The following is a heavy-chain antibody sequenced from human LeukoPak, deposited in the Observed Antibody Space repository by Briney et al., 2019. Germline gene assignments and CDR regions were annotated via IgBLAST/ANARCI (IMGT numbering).Heavy chain of an antibody. CDR2: IWYDGSNK. V-gene: IGHV3-33*08. CDR3: ARDVTIGYCSGGSCYSVSWFDP. D-gene: IGHD2-15*01. CDR1: GFTFSDYT. Sequence: GGSLRLSCAASGFTFSDYTINWVRQAPGKGLEWVAVIWYDGSNKYYADSVKGRFTISRDNSKNTLYLQMNSLRAEDTAVYYCARDVTIGYCSGGSCYSVSWFDPWGQGTLVTVSS. J-gene: IGHJ5*02.